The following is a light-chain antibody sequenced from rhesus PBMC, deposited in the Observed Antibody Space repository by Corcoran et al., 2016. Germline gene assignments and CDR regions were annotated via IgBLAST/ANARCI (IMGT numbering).Light chain of an antibody. CDR2: KTS. CDR1: QSISTW. CDR3: LPNHSPPFT. V-gene: IGKV1-22*01. Sequence: DIQMTQSPSSLSASVGDTVTITCRASQSISTWLVWYTQKPEKALTLLIYKTSRLQTGVPSRFIGNGSGTNFTLTISSLQPEDFTPNSCLPNHSPPFTFGPGTKLDIE. J-gene: IGKJ3*01.